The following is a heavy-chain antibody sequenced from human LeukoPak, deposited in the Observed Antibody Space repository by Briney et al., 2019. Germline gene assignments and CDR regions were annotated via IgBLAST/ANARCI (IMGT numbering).Heavy chain of an antibody. CDR1: GGSISSSSYY. J-gene: IGHJ4*02. Sequence: PSETLSLTCTVSGGSISSSSYYWGWIRQPPGKGLEWIGTIYYIGSTYYNPSLKSRVTISVDTSKNQFSLKLSSVSATATAVYYCARHVRATVAVDYWGQGTLVTVSS. CDR2: IYYIGST. V-gene: IGHV4-39*01. D-gene: IGHD4-17*01. CDR3: ARHVRATVAVDY.